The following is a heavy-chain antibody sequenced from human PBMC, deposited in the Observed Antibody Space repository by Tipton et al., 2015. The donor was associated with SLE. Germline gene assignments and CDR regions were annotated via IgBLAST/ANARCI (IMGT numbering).Heavy chain of an antibody. D-gene: IGHD1-26*01. CDR3: ARARWDFPGSWFDP. CDR2: IKQDGSEK. J-gene: IGHJ5*02. CDR1: GFTFSSYW. Sequence: SLRLSCAASGFTFSSYWMSWVRQAPGKGLEWVANIKQDGSEKYYVDSVKGRFTISRDNAKNSLFLQMNSLRAEDTAVYYCARARWDFPGSWFDPWGQGTLVTVSS. V-gene: IGHV3-7*03.